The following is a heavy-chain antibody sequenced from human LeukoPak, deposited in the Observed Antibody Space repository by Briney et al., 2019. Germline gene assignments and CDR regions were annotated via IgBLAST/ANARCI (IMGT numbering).Heavy chain of an antibody. D-gene: IGHD2-2*01. CDR1: GFTFDDYA. J-gene: IGHJ4*02. Sequence: PGGSLRLSCAASGFTFDDYAMHWVRQAPGKGLEWVSGISWNSGSIGYADSVKGRFTISRDNSKNTLYLQMNSLRAEDTAVYYCAKDRGYCSSTSCPTLIDYWGQGTLVTVSS. CDR3: AKDRGYCSSTSCPTLIDY. V-gene: IGHV3-9*01. CDR2: ISWNSGSI.